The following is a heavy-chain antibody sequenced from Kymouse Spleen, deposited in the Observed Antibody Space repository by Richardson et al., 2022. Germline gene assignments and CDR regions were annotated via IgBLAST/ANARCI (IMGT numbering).Heavy chain of an antibody. CDR2: IYPGDSDT. CDR1: GYSFTSYW. CDR3: ARPVLLWFGELLSDAFDI. V-gene: IGHV5-51*01. J-gene: IGHJ3*02. D-gene: IGHD3-10*01. Sequence: EVQLVQSGAEVKKPGESLKISCKGSGYSFTSYWIGWVRQMPGKGLEWMGIIYPGDSDTRYSPSFQGQVTISADKSISTAYLQWSSLKASDTAMYYCARPVLLWFGELLSDAFDIWGQGTMVTVSS.